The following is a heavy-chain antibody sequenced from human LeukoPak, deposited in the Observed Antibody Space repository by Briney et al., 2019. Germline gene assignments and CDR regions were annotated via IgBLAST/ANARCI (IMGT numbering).Heavy chain of an antibody. CDR2: IYYTGNT. D-gene: IGHD3-22*01. J-gene: IGHJ4*02. CDR3: ARLQYYYDSNGYYSLYYFDY. CDR1: GDSISSSSYY. V-gene: IGHV4-39*01. Sequence: PSETLSLTCTVSGDSISSSSYYWGGIRQPPGKGLEWIGDIYYTGNTYYNPPLRSRLPISIDTSKNQFSLTLRYVTAADTALYYCARLQYYYDSNGYYSLYYFDYWGQGTVVPVSS.